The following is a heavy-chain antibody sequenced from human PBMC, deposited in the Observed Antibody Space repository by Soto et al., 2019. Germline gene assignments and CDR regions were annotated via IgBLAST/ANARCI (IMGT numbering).Heavy chain of an antibody. V-gene: IGHV3-48*03. J-gene: IGHJ4*02. CDR2: ISSSGNNI. D-gene: IGHD3-22*01. Sequence: EVQLVESGGGLVQPGGSLRLSCAASGFTFTTYQMNWVRQAPGKGLEWVSYISSSGNNIQYADSVKGRFTISRDNPKNSLYLQMNRLRAEDTAVYYCARDMGYYYDSNGYYSPFDCWCQGTLVTVSS. CDR3: ARDMGYYYDSNGYYSPFDC. CDR1: GFTFTTYQ.